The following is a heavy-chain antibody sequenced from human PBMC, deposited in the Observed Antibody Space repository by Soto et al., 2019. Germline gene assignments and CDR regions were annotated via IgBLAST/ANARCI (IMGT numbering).Heavy chain of an antibody. J-gene: IGHJ4*02. CDR2: IYYSGNI. CDR1: GGSISIGGYF. V-gene: IGHV4-31*03. Sequence: NPSETQSRTCTVSGGSISIGGYFWSWVRQPPGKGLEWIGYIYYSGNIYYNPSLRSRVTISVDTSKNQFSLKMSSVTAADTAVYSCARGRVQSHYFDYWGQGTLVTVSS. CDR3: ARGRVQSHYFDY. D-gene: IGHD1-1*01.